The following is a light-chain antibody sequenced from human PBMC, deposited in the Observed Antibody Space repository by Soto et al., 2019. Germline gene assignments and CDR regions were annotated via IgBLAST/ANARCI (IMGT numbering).Light chain of an antibody. CDR1: SGSVSTSYY. Sequence: QTVVTQEPSFSVSPGGTVTLTCGLSSGSVSTSYYPSWYQQTPGQAPRTLIYSTNIRSSGVPDRFSGSILGNKAALTITGAQADDESDYYCVLYIGSGISVFGGGTKLTVL. V-gene: IGLV8-61*01. CDR2: STN. J-gene: IGLJ3*02. CDR3: VLYIGSGISV.